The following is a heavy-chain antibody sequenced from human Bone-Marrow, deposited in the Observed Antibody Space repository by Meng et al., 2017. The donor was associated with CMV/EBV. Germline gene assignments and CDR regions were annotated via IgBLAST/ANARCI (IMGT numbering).Heavy chain of an antibody. V-gene: IGHV3-23*01. CDR1: EFSFDNYA. Sequence: GESLKISCAASEFSFDNYAMTWVRQAPGKGLEWVSSISGSGSSTYYADSVKGRFTISRDNSKNTLYLQMNSLRAEDTAVYYCAKGSPIYYFDYWVQGTLVTVS. J-gene: IGHJ4*02. CDR2: ISGSGSST. CDR3: AKGSPIYYFDY.